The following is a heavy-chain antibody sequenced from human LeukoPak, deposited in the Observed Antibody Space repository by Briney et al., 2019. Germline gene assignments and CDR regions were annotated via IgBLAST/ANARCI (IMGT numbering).Heavy chain of an antibody. CDR2: ISAYNGNT. V-gene: IGHV1-18*01. Sequence: ASVKVSCKASDYTFTSYGISWVRQAPGQGLEWMGWISAYNGNTNYAQKLQGRVTMTTDTSTSTAYMELRSLRSDDTAVYYCARENNWNSEGPVSPIDYWGQGTLVTVSS. CDR3: ARENNWNSEGPVSPIDY. D-gene: IGHD1-7*01. CDR1: DYTFTSYG. J-gene: IGHJ4*02.